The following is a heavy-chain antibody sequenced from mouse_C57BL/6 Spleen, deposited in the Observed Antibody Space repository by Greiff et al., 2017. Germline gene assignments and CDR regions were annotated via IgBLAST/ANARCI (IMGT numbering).Heavy chain of an antibody. CDR1: GYTFTGYW. Sequence: VKLMDSGAELMKPGASVKLSCKATGYTFTGYWIEWVKQRPGHGLEWIGEILPGSGSTNYNEKFKGKATFTADTSSNTAYMQLSSLTTEDSAIYYCARREGKGYYDYDLDYWGQGTTLTVSS. CDR3: ARREGKGYYDYDLDY. J-gene: IGHJ2*01. V-gene: IGHV1-9*01. CDR2: ILPGSGST. D-gene: IGHD2-4*01.